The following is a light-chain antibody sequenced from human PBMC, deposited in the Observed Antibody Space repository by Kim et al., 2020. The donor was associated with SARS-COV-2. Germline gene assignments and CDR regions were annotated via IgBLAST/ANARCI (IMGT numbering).Light chain of an antibody. J-gene: IGLJ3*02. CDR2: DVS. Sequence: GQLVTISCTGTSIDVGSYNHVSWYQQHPGTAPTLMIYDVSKRPSGVPERFSCSKSGNTASLTISGLQAEDEADYYCCSSAGGYTWVFGGGTGLTVL. CDR3: CSSAGGYTWV. V-gene: IGLV2-11*03. CDR1: SIDVGSYNH.